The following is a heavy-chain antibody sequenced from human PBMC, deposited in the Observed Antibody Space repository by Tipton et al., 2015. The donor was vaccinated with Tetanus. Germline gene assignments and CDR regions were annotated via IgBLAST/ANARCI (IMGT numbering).Heavy chain of an antibody. CDR3: ARRVITFGGVEYDY. Sequence: TLSLTCTVSGGSISSSSYYWGWIRQPPGKGLEWIGSIYYSGSTYYNPSLKSRVTISVDTSKNQFSLKLSSVTAADTAVYYCARRVITFGGVEYDYWGQGTLVTVSS. J-gene: IGHJ4*02. CDR1: GGSISSSSYY. V-gene: IGHV4-39*01. CDR2: IYYSGST. D-gene: IGHD3-16*01.